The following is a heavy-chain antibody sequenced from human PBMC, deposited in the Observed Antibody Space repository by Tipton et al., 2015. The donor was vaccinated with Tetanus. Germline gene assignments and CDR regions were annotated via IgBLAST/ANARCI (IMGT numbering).Heavy chain of an antibody. Sequence: QMQLVQSGAEVKQPGDSVTVSCKASGYSFSDYYLHWVRQAPGQGLEWMGWIDPNNGGTVYAQKFQGRVTMTRDTSISTAYMVRRSLRADDTAVYYCARDRGDYIDYGMDVGGPGTTVTVS. CDR1: GYSFSDYY. D-gene: IGHD3-16*01. CDR3: ARDRGDYIDYGMDV. V-gene: IGHV1-2*02. CDR2: IDPNNGGT. J-gene: IGHJ6*02.